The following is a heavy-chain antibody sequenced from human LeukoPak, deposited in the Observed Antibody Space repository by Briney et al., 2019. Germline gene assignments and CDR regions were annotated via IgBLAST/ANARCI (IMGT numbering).Heavy chain of an antibody. CDR1: GGSISSYY. D-gene: IGHD3-9*01. Sequence: PSETLSLTCTVSGGSISSYYWSWIRQPAGKGLEWIGRIYTSGSTNYNPSLKSRVTISVDKSKNQFSLKLSSVTAADTAVYYCARDPVGSYYDILTGPRYFDYWGQGTPVTVSS. CDR2: IYTSGST. V-gene: IGHV4-4*07. J-gene: IGHJ4*02. CDR3: ARDPVGSYYDILTGPRYFDY.